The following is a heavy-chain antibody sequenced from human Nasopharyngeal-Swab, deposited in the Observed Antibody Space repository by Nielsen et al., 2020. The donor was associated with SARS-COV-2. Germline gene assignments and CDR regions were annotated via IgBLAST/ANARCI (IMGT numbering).Heavy chain of an antibody. J-gene: IGHJ4*02. D-gene: IGHD6-13*01. V-gene: IGHV5-51*01. CDR2: IYPGDSDT. CDR1: GYSFTSYW. CDR3: ARREGSSSWYGMASFDY. Sequence: GGSLRLSCMGSGYSFTSYWIGWVRQMPGKGLEWMGIIYPGDSDTRYSPSFQGQVTISADKSISTAYLQWSSLKASDAAMYYCARREGSSSWYGMASFDYWGQGTLVTVSS.